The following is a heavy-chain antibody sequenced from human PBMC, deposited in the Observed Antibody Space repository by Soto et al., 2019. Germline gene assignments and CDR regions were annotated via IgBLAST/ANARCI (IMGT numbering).Heavy chain of an antibody. J-gene: IGHJ4*02. CDR1: GGTFSSYA. D-gene: IGHD6-19*01. Sequence: QVQLVQSGAEVKKPGSSVKVSCKASGGTFSSYAISWVRQAPGQGLEWMGWINPNSGGTNYAQKFQGWVTMTRDTSISTAYMELSRLRSDDTAVYYCARTGGGAVAEFDYWGQGTLVTVSS. V-gene: IGHV1-2*04. CDR2: INPNSGGT. CDR3: ARTGGGAVAEFDY.